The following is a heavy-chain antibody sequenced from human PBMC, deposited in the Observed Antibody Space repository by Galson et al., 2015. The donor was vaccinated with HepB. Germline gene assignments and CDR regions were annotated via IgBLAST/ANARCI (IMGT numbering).Heavy chain of an antibody. CDR3: ARMYSSGWYEIGSKLLDY. J-gene: IGHJ4*02. CDR2: IKQDGSEK. D-gene: IGHD6-19*01. Sequence: SLRLSCAASGFTFSSYWMSWVRQAPGKGLEWVANIKQDGSEKYNVDSVKGRFTISRDNAKNSLYLQMNSLRAEDTAVYYCARMYSSGWYEIGSKLLDYWGQGTLVTVSS. CDR1: GFTFSSYW. V-gene: IGHV3-7*03.